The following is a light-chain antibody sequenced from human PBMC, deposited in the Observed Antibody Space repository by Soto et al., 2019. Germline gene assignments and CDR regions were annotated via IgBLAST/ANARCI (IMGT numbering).Light chain of an antibody. V-gene: IGKV1-12*01. J-gene: IGKJ1*01. CDR1: QSISSW. CDR2: DAS. Sequence: DIQMTQSPSTLSASVGDRVTITCRASQSISSWLAWYQQKPGKAPKLLIYDASSLQSGVPSTFSGSGSGTDFTLTINSLHPEDFATYYCLQVYNFPRTFGQGTKVDIK. CDR3: LQVYNFPRT.